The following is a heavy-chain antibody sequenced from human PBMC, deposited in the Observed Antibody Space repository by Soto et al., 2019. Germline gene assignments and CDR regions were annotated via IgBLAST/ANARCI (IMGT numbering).Heavy chain of an antibody. D-gene: IGHD3-16*01. CDR3: ASAYDYDATKKDDCEI. CDR1: GGSIGSGDYY. V-gene: IGHV4-31*03. CDR2: IYDNGDT. J-gene: IGHJ3*02. Sequence: QVQLQESGPGLVKPSQTLSLTCTVSGGSIGSGDYYWTWIRQHPGRGLEWIGYIYDNGDTYYNPSLKSRFTISADTPRNQISLRLSSGTAADSAVYYGASAYDYDATKKDDCEIWGQGTLVTASS.